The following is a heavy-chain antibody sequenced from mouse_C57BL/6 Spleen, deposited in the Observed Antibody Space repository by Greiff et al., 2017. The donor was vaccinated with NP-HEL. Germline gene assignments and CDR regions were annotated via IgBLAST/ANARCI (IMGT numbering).Heavy chain of an antibody. CDR1: GFTFSDYY. V-gene: IGHV5-16*01. CDR2: INYDGSST. Sequence: EVKLVESEGGLVQPGSSMKLSCTASGFTFSDYYMAWVRQVPEKGLEWVANINYDGSSTYYLDSLKSRFIISRDNAKNILYLQMSSLKSEDTATYYCAGDGGYGMDYWGQGTSVTVSS. D-gene: IGHD2-2*01. J-gene: IGHJ4*01. CDR3: AGDGGYGMDY.